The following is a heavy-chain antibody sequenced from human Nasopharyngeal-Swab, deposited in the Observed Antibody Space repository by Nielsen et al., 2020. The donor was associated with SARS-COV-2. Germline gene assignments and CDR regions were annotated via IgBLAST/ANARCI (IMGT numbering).Heavy chain of an antibody. Sequence: SETLSLPCAVYGGSFSGYYWSWIRQPPGKGLEWIGEINHSGSTNYNPSLKSRVTISVDTSKNQFSLKLSSVTAADTAVYYCARGGCRQSGWSTRGGCYFDYWGQGTLVTVSS. D-gene: IGHD6-19*01. V-gene: IGHV4-34*01. CDR2: INHSGST. J-gene: IGHJ4*02. CDR1: GGSFSGYY. CDR3: ARGGCRQSGWSTRGGCYFDY.